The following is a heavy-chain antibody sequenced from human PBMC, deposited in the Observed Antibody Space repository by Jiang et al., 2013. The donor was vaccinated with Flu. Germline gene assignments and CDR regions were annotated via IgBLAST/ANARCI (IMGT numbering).Heavy chain of an antibody. CDR3: ARHPVEIFVRGNNWFDP. V-gene: IGHV5-51*01. D-gene: IGHD3-10*01. Sequence: VQLVESGAEVKKPGESLKISCKGSGYSFTSYWIGWVRQMPGKGLEWMGIIYPGDSDTRYSPSFQGQVTISADKSISTAYLQWSSLKASDTAMYYCARHPVEIFVRGNNWFDPWGQGTLVTVSS. CDR1: GYSFTSYW. CDR2: IYPGDSDT. J-gene: IGHJ5*02.